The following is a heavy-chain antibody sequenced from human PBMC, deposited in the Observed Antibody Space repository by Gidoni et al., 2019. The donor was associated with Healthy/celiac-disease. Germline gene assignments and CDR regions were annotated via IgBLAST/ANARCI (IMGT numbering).Heavy chain of an antibody. D-gene: IGHD2-21*02. Sequence: QVQLQQWGAGLLKPSETLSLTCAVYGGSFSGYYWSWIRQPPGKGLEWIGEINHSGSTNYNPSLKSRVTISVDTSKNQFSLKLSSVTAADTAVYYCARGGLNGGNSAYFDYWGQGTLVTVSS. CDR1: GGSFSGYY. CDR2: INHSGST. J-gene: IGHJ4*02. CDR3: ARGGLNGGNSAYFDY. V-gene: IGHV4-34*01.